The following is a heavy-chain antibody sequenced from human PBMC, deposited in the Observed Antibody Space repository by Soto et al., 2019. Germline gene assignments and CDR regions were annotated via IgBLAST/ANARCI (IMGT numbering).Heavy chain of an antibody. J-gene: IGHJ3*02. Sequence: QVQLVESGGGVVQPGRSLRLSCAASGFTFSSYAMHWVRQAPGKGLEWVAVISYDGSNKYYADSVKGRFTISRDNSKNTLYLQMNSLRAEDTAVYYCARDSTYYYDSSGYSGAFDIWGQGTMVTVSS. CDR3: ARDSTYYYDSSGYSGAFDI. D-gene: IGHD3-22*01. CDR2: ISYDGSNK. V-gene: IGHV3-30-3*01. CDR1: GFTFSSYA.